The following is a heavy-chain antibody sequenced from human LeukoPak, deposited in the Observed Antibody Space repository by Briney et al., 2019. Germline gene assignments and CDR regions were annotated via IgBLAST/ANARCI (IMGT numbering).Heavy chain of an antibody. CDR3: ARGGTTVPYTDWFDP. Sequence: PSETLSLTCTVSGDSISSGDYYWNWIRQPPGKGLEWVGSIFHSGSTNYNPSLKSRVTISVDKSKNQFSLKLSSVTAADTAVYYCARGGTTVPYTDWFDPWGQGTLVTVSS. J-gene: IGHJ5*02. D-gene: IGHD4-17*01. V-gene: IGHV4-30-2*01. CDR2: IFHSGST. CDR1: GDSISSGDYY.